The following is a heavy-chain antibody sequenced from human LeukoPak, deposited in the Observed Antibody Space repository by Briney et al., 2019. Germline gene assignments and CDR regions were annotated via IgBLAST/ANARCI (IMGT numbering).Heavy chain of an antibody. V-gene: IGHV1-46*01. CDR1: GYAFSSYY. CDR2: INPSVGST. D-gene: IGHD6-6*01. Sequence: ASVKVSCKASGYAFSSYYMHWVRQAPGQGLEWMGIINPSVGSTSHAQKFQGRVTMTRDMSTSTVYMELSSLRSEDTAVYYCARELSSSSRLLDSWGQGTLVTVSS. CDR3: ARELSSSSRLLDS. J-gene: IGHJ4*02.